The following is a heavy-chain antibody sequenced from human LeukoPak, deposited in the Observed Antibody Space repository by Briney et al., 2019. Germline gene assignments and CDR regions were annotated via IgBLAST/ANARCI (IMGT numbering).Heavy chain of an antibody. CDR3: ARYTAMVPFDY. J-gene: IGHJ4*02. Sequence: PSETLSLTCSVSGGYIRGYHWSWIRQPPGKGLEWIGHIYYDGSTNYNPSLKSRVTISVDTSKNQFSLKLRSVTAADTAVYYCARYTAMVPFDYWGQGTLVTVSS. CDR1: GGYIRGYH. V-gene: IGHV4-59*01. D-gene: IGHD5-18*01. CDR2: IYYDGST.